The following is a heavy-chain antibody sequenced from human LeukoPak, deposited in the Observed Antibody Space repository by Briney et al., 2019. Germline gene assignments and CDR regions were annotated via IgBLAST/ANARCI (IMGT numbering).Heavy chain of an antibody. J-gene: IGHJ4*02. CDR1: GDSVSNHAYY. CDR2: GHYRETT. Sequence: SETLSLTCSVFGDSVSNHAYYWAWIRQAPGKRLEWMGSGHYRETTYSSPSLKSRVTISVDTSKNQVSLKLNSVTAADTAVYYCARQNYDFWPGLLHPDYWGQGIFVAVSS. CDR3: ARQNYDFWPGLLHPDY. D-gene: IGHD3/OR15-3a*01. V-gene: IGHV4-39*01.